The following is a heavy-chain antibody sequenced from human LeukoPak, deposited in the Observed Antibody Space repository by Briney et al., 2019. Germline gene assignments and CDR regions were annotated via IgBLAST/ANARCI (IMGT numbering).Heavy chain of an antibody. V-gene: IGHV4-39*01. CDR3: AIHKYYYDSSGYYHTEDFQH. D-gene: IGHD3-22*01. Sequence: TLSLTCTLSGGSLSSSSYYWGWIPQPPGKGLEWMGSIYYSGSTYYNPSLKSRFTISVDTSKSQSSLKLSSVTAADAAVYYCAIHKYYYDSSGYYHTEDFQHWGQGNLVTVSS. CDR2: IYYSGST. J-gene: IGHJ1*01. CDR1: GGSLSSSSYY.